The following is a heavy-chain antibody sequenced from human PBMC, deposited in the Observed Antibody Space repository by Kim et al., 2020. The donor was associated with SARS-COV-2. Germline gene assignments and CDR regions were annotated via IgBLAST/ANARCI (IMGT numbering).Heavy chain of an antibody. V-gene: IGHV1-3*01. CDR3: ARDQGPGYRYGSNYYYYGMDV. Sequence: ASVQVSCKASGYTFTSYAMHWVRQAPGQRLEWMGWINAGNGNTKYSQKFQGRVTITRDTSASTAYMELSSLRSEDTAVYYCARDQGPGYRYGSNYYYYGMDVWGQGTTVTVSS. CDR2: INAGNGNT. CDR1: GYTFTSYA. J-gene: IGHJ6*02. D-gene: IGHD5-18*01.